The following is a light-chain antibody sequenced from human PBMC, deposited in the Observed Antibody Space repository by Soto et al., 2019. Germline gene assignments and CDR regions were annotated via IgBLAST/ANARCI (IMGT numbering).Light chain of an antibody. J-gene: IGKJ1*01. CDR3: QQSYSTPRT. CDR2: AAS. Sequence: DIQMTQSPSSLSASVGDRVTITCRASQSISSYLNWYQQKPGKAPKLLIYAASSLQSGVPSRFSGSGSGTDFTLTISSLQPEDFATYYYQQSYSTPRTFGQGTKVDIK. CDR1: QSISSY. V-gene: IGKV1-39*01.